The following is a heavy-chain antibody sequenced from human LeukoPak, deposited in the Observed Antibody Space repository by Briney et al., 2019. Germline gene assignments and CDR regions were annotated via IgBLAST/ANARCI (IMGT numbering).Heavy chain of an antibody. CDR3: AREEWYYFDY. Sequence: GRSLRLSCVASGLTFNTYAIHWVRQAPGEGLEWVAVISYDGSNKYYEDSVKGRFTISRDNSKNTLYLQMNSLRAEDMAVYYCAREEWYYFDYWGQGTLVTVSS. CDR1: GLTFNTYA. J-gene: IGHJ4*02. V-gene: IGHV3-30-3*01. CDR2: ISYDGSNK. D-gene: IGHD3-3*01.